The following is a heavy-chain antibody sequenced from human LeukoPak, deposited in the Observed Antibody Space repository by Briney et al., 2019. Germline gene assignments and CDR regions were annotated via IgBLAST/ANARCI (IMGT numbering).Heavy chain of an antibody. CDR3: AKVCCSGGLLYYFDS. CDR1: GFTFSVYA. V-gene: IGHV3-23*01. J-gene: IGHJ4*02. Sequence: GGSLRLSCAASGFTFSVYAMTWVRQAPGKGLEWVSAIGSNGDNTYYADSVKGRFTVSRDNSKDTLYLLLNSLRAEDTAVYYCAKVCCSGGLLYYFDSWGQGTLVTVSS. CDR2: IGSNGDNT. D-gene: IGHD2-15*01.